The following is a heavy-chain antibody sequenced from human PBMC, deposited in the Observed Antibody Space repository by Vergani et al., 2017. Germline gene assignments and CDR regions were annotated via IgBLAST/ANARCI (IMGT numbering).Heavy chain of an antibody. V-gene: IGHV1-18*01. D-gene: IGHD6-13*01. CDR2: ISAYNGNT. Sequence: QVQLVQSGAEVKKPGASVKVSCKASGYTFTSYGISWVRQAPGQGLEWMGWISAYNGNTNYAQKLQGRVTMTRDTSISTAYMELSRLRSDDTAVYYCARSLAAAGLFAFDYWGQGTLVTVSS. J-gene: IGHJ4*02. CDR1: GYTFTSYG. CDR3: ARSLAAAGLFAFDY.